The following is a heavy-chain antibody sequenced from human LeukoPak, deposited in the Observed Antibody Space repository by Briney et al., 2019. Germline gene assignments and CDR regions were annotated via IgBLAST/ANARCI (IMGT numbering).Heavy chain of an antibody. CDR3: AREIVGATIAWFDP. CDR2: IYYSGST. CDR1: GGSISSYY. D-gene: IGHD1-26*01. V-gene: IGHV4-59*01. J-gene: IGHJ5*02. Sequence: SETLSLTCTVSGGSISSYYWSWIRQPPGKGLEWVWYIYYSGSTNYNPSLKSRVTISVDTSTNQFSLKLSSVTAADTAVYYCAREIVGATIAWFDPWGQGTLVTVSS.